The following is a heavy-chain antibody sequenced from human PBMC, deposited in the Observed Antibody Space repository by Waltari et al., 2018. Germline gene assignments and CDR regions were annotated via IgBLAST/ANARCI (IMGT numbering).Heavy chain of an antibody. CDR3: ARDGGYYYMDV. J-gene: IGHJ6*03. CDR2: INAGNGNT. Sequence: QVQLVQSGAEGKKPGASVKVSCTASGYTFKTYPFHWVRQAPGQRLEWMGWINAGNGNTKYSQTFQARVTFTRDTSASTAYMELSSLTSEDTAVYYCARDGGYYYMDVWGTGTTVTVSS. V-gene: IGHV1-3*01. CDR1: GYTFKTYP.